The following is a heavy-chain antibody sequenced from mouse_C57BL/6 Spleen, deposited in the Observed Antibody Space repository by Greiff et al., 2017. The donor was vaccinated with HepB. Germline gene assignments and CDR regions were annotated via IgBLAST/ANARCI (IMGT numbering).Heavy chain of an antibody. CDR2: ISDGGSYT. CDR1: GFTFSSYA. V-gene: IGHV5-4*01. Sequence: EVKVVESGGGLVKPGGSLKLSCAASGFTFSSYAMSWVRQTPEKRLEWVATISDGGSYTYYPDNVKGRFTLSRDNAKNNLYLQMSHLKSEDTAMYYCAREGSSGAWFAYWGQGTLVTVSA. D-gene: IGHD6-1*01. J-gene: IGHJ3*01. CDR3: AREGSSGAWFAY.